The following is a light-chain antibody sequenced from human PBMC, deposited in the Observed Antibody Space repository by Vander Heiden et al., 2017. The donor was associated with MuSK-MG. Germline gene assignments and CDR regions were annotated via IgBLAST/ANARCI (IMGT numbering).Light chain of an antibody. V-gene: IGLV1-47*02. J-gene: IGLJ3*02. CDR2: SDN. CDR1: NFNIGTHP. Sequence: QPVLTQPPSASGAPGQRVTISCSGSNFNIGTHPLFWHQHLPGTAPKLLMYSDNQRPSGVPDRFTGSKSGTSGSLAISGLRSEDEADYYCATWDDSLHAWVFGGGTKLTVL. CDR3: ATWDDSLHAWV.